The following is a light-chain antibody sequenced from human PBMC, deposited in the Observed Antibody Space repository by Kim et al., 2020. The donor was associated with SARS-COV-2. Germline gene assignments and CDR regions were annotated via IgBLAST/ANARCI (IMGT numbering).Light chain of an antibody. J-gene: IGLJ2*01. CDR1: KLGNKY. CDR3: QAWDDSRVV. Sequence: SVSQGQSAGLTCSGDKLGNKYACWYQQKPGQSPVLVIYQDFKRPSGIPERFSGSNSGNTATLTISGTQTMDEADYFCQAWDDSRVVFGGGTKLTVL. V-gene: IGLV3-1*01. CDR2: QDF.